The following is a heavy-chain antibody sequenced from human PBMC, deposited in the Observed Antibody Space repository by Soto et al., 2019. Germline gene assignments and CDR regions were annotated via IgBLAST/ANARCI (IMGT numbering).Heavy chain of an antibody. V-gene: IGHV4-39*01. CDR3: ARQGGATNNWFDP. D-gene: IGHD1-26*01. CDR1: GGSISSSSYY. Sequence: SETLSLTCTVSGGSISSSSYYWGWIRQPPGKGLEWIGSIYYSGSTYYNPSLKSRVTISVDTSKTQFSLKLSSVTAADPAVYYCARQGGATNNWFDPWGQGTLVTVSS. J-gene: IGHJ5*02. CDR2: IYYSGST.